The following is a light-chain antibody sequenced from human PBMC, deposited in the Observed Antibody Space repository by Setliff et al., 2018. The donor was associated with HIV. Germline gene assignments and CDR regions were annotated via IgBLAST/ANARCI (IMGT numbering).Light chain of an antibody. CDR1: QSVSSN. V-gene: IGKV3-15*01. Sequence: EIVMTQSPATLSVSTGERATLSCRASQSVSSNVAWYQHTPGQAPRLLIYGASTRATGIPARFSGSGSGTEFTLTISSLQSEDFAVYYCQQYNNWPQTFGQGTKV. J-gene: IGKJ1*01. CDR3: QQYNNWPQT. CDR2: GAS.